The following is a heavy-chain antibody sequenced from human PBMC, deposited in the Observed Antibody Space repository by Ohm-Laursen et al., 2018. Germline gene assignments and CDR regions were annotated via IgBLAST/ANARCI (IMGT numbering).Heavy chain of an antibody. J-gene: IGHJ3*02. CDR2: IYSGGST. Sequence: SLRLSCAASGFTFSTHYMSWVRQAPGKGLEWVSVIYSGGSTYYADSVKGRFTISRDNSKNTLYLQMNSLRAEDTAVYYCARPRMDAFDIWGQGTMVTVSS. V-gene: IGHV3-53*01. CDR1: GFTFSTHY. CDR3: ARPRMDAFDI.